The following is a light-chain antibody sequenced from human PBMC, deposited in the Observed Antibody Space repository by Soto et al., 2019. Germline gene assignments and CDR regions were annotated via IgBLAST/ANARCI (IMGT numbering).Light chain of an antibody. V-gene: IGLV2-14*01. CDR2: EVS. CDR3: SSYTSSLYV. J-gene: IGLJ1*01. CDR1: SSDVGGYNY. Sequence: QSALTQPASVSGSPGRSITISCTGTSSDVGGYNYVSWYQQHPGKAPKLMIYEVSNRPSGVSNRFSGSKSGNTASLTISGLQAEDEADYYCSSYTSSLYVFGTGTKVTVL.